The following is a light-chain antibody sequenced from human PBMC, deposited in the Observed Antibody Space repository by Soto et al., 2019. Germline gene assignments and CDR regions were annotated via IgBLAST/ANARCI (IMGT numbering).Light chain of an antibody. CDR1: QSVSSY. V-gene: IGKV3-11*01. CDR3: QQRSNWPIT. CDR2: DAS. Sequence: EIGLTQSPATLSLSPGERATLSFMASQSVSSYLALYQQKPGQAPRLLIYDASNRATGIPARFSGSGSGTDFTLTISSLEPEDFAVYYCQQRSNWPITFGQGTR. J-gene: IGKJ5*01.